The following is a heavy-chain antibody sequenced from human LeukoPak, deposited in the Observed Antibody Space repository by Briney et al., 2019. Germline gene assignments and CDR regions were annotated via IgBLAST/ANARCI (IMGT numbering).Heavy chain of an antibody. CDR1: GDSISNHNYF. CDR3: ATSVYSSGWHPFFDY. D-gene: IGHD6-19*01. J-gene: IGHJ4*02. Sequence: SETLSLTCIVSGDSISNHNYFWGWIRQPPGKGLEWIGSIHYIGSTYFNLSLKSRVTVSVDTSKNHFSLKLSSVTAADTGVYYCATSVYSSGWHPFFDYWGQGAPVIVSS. V-gene: IGHV4-39*02. CDR2: IHYIGST.